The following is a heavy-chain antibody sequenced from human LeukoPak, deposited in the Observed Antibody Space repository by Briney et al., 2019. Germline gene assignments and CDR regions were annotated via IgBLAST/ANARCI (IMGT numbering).Heavy chain of an antibody. J-gene: IGHJ4*02. Sequence: SETLSLTCTVSGGSISSSSYYWGWIRQPPGKGLEWIGSIFYSGSTHYDPSLQSRVTISVDTSKNQFSLKLSSVTATDTAVYYCARYRGAVAGNYFDYWGQGTLVTVSS. V-gene: IGHV4-39*01. CDR1: GGSISSSSYY. D-gene: IGHD6-19*01. CDR3: ARYRGAVAGNYFDY. CDR2: IFYSGST.